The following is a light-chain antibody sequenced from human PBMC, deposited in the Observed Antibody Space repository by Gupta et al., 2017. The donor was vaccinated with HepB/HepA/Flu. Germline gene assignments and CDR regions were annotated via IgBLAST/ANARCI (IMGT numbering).Light chain of an antibody. CDR2: GAS. V-gene: IGKV3-15*01. Sequence: IVMTQSPATLSVSPGERATLSCRASQSVSRNLAWYQQKPGQAPRLLIYGASARATGIPARFSGSGSGTDFTLTISSLQSEDFAVYYCQQYNTWPPITCGQGTRLEIK. CDR3: QQYNTWPPIT. J-gene: IGKJ5*01. CDR1: QSVSRN.